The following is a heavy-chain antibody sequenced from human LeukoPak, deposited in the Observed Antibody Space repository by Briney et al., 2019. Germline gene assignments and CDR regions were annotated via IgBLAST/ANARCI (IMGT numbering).Heavy chain of an antibody. D-gene: IGHD1-1*01. J-gene: IGHJ4*02. V-gene: IGHV4-39*01. CDR3: ARGGLERRYTYFDY. CDR1: GGSISSSSYY. Sequence: SETLSLTCTVSGGSISSSSYYWGWIRQPPGKGLEWIGSIYYSGSTYYNPSLKSRVTISVDTSKNQFSLKLSSVTAADTAVYYCARGGLERRYTYFDYWGQGTLVTVSS. CDR2: IYYSGST.